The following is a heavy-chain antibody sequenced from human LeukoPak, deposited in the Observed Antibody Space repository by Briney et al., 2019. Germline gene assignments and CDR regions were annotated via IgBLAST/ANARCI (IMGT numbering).Heavy chain of an antibody. D-gene: IGHD3-22*01. CDR3: AKDSMRYYDSSGYYLDY. CDR1: GFTFSNFA. CDR2: ISGSGVLT. J-gene: IGHJ4*02. V-gene: IGHV3-23*01. Sequence: GGSLRLSCAASGFTFSNFAMTWVRQAPGKGLEWVAAISGSGVLTFYADSVRGRFTITRDNSKNTLYLQMNSLRAEDTAVYYCAKDSMRYYDSSGYYLDYWGQGTLVTVSS.